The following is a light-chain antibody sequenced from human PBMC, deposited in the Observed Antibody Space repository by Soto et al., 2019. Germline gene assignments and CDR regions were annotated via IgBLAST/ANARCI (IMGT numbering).Light chain of an antibody. Sequence: ESMLTQFPGTLSLSPGERATLSCRASQSVSSRNLAWYQQKPGQAPMLLIYGASIRATGIPDRFSGSGSGTDFTLTIRRLEPEDFAVYYCQQFGGSPPAFTFGQGTKLEI. CDR2: GAS. CDR1: QSVSSRN. CDR3: QQFGGSPPAFT. J-gene: IGKJ2*01. V-gene: IGKV3-20*01.